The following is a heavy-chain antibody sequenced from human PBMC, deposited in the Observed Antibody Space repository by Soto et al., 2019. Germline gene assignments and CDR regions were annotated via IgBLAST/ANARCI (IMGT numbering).Heavy chain of an antibody. D-gene: IGHD3-3*01. CDR3: ASHTASNDFWSGYYSIDY. CDR2: IYYSGST. CDR1: GGSISSSSYY. V-gene: IGHV4-39*01. Sequence: SETLSLTCTVSGGSISSSSYYWGWIRQPPGKGLEWIGSIYYSGSTYYNPSLKSRVTISVDTSKNQFSLKLSSVTAADTAVYYCASHTASNDFWSGYYSIDYWGQGTLVTVSS. J-gene: IGHJ4*02.